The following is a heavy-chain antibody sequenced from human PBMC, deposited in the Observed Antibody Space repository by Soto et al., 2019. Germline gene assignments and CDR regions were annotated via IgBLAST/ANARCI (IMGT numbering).Heavy chain of an antibody. Sequence: EVQLLESGGGLVQPGGSLRLSCAASGFTFSNYAMSWVRQAPGKGLEWVSAISGSGGSTYYADSVKGRFTISRDNSKNTLYLQMNSLRAEDTAVYYCAKDRYGYSSGWYSYYWGQGTLVTVSS. J-gene: IGHJ4*02. CDR1: GFTFSNYA. CDR3: AKDRYGYSSGWYSYY. D-gene: IGHD6-19*01. V-gene: IGHV3-23*01. CDR2: ISGSGGST.